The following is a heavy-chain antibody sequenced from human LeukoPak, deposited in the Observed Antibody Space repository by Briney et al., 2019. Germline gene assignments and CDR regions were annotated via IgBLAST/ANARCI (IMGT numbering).Heavy chain of an antibody. D-gene: IGHD3-10*01. J-gene: IGHJ4*02. CDR2: ISGSGGST. CDR3: AKDQELLWFGELSSVLDY. V-gene: IGHV3-23*01. Sequence: GGSLRLSCAASGFTFSSYAMSWVRQAPGKGPEWVSAISGSGGSTYYADSVKGRFTISRDNSKNTLYLQMNSLRAEDTAVYYCAKDQELLWFGELSSVLDYWGQGTLVTVSS. CDR1: GFTFSSYA.